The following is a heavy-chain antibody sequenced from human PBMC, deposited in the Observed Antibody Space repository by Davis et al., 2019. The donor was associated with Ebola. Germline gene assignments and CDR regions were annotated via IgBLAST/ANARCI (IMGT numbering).Heavy chain of an antibody. D-gene: IGHD3-10*01. Sequence: ASVKVSCKASGYIFTGYYIHWVRQAPGQGLEWMGCINPNSGGTNYAQKLQGRVTMTTDTSTSTAYMELRSLRSDDTAVYYCARDGAFSGFREYYYGMDVWGQGTTVTVSS. CDR1: GYIFTGYY. CDR3: ARDGAFSGFREYYYGMDV. J-gene: IGHJ6*02. CDR2: INPNSGGT. V-gene: IGHV1-2*02.